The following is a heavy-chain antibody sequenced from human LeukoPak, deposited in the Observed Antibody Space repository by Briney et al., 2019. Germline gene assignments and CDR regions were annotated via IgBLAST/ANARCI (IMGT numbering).Heavy chain of an antibody. CDR1: GDSVSSNSAA. V-gene: IGHV6-1*01. CDR3: AVSVGIAAAGLWGAANYYYYYGMDV. J-gene: IGHJ6*02. Sequence: SQTLSLTCAISGDSVSSNSAAWNWIRQSPSRGLEWLVRTYYRSKWYNDYAVSVKSRITINPDTSKDQFSLQLNSVTPEDTAVYYCAVSVGIAAAGLWGAANYYYYYGMDVWGQGTTVTVSS. D-gene: IGHD6-13*01. CDR2: TYYRSKWYN.